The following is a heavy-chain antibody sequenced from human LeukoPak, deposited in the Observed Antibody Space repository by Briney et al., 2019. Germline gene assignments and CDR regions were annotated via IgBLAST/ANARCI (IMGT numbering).Heavy chain of an antibody. J-gene: IGHJ3*02. CDR1: GGSISSHY. V-gene: IGHV4-59*11. Sequence: SETLSLTCTVSGGSISSHYWSWIRQPPGKGLEWIGYIYYSGSTNYNPSLKSRVTISVDTSKNQFSLKLSSVTAADTAVYYCARWNWEWSTDDAFDIWGQGTMVTVSS. D-gene: IGHD1-7*01. CDR3: ARWNWEWSTDDAFDI. CDR2: IYYSGST.